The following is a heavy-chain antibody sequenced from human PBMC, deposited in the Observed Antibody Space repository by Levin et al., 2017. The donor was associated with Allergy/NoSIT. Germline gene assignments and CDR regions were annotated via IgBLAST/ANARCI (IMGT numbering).Heavy chain of an antibody. CDR3: AREGRYCTNGVCYSNFDY. V-gene: IGHV3-11*01. CDR2: ISSSGSTI. J-gene: IGHJ4*02. CDR1: GFTFSDYY. D-gene: IGHD2-8*01. Sequence: GGSLRLSCAASGFTFSDYYMSWIRQAPGKGLEWVSYISSSGSTIYYADSVKGRFTISRDNAKNSLYLQMNSLRAEDTAVYYCAREGRYCTNGVCYSNFDYWGQGTLVTVSS.